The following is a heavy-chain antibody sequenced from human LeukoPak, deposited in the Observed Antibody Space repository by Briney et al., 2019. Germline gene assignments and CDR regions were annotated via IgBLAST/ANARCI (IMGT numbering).Heavy chain of an antibody. CDR2: ISYDGSNK. CDR1: GFTFSSYG. D-gene: IGHD3-10*01. J-gene: IGHJ6*01. Sequence: GGSLRLSCAASGFTFSSYGMHWVRQAPGKGLEWVAVISYDGSNKYYADSVKGRFTISRDNSKNTLYLQMNSLRAEDTAVYYCAKKRRQVWFGEDYYGMDVWGKGPRSPSPQ. V-gene: IGHV3-30*18. CDR3: AKKRRQVWFGEDYYGMDV.